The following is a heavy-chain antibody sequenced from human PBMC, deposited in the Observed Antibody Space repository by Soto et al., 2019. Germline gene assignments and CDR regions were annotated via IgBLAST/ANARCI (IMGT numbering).Heavy chain of an antibody. Sequence: QLQLQESGPGLVKPSETLSLTCTVSGGSISSSSYYWAWIRQPPGKGLEWIGSIYYSGTTYYNPSLKSRVNISVDTSKNQFSLKLRSVTAADTAVYYCARLFFGVVTYFDYWGQGTLVTVSS. J-gene: IGHJ4*02. D-gene: IGHD3-3*01. V-gene: IGHV4-39*01. CDR3: ARLFFGVVTYFDY. CDR1: GGSISSSSYY. CDR2: IYYSGTT.